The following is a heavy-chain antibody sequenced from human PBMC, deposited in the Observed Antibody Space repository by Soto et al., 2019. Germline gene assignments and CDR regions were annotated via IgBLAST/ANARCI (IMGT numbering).Heavy chain of an antibody. CDR1: GFSLSSSGVG. CDR3: IYRRAAYDYHGLDV. D-gene: IGHD6-25*01. Sequence: SGPTLVNPTQTLTLTCTFSGFSLSSSGVGVGWIRQPPGKSLEWLAVLYFNGDRRRSPSLENRLTITKDTSKNQVILTMTNMESVDTATYYCIYRRAAYDYHGLDVWGQGTTVTVSS. V-gene: IGHV2-5*01. CDR2: LYFNGDR. J-gene: IGHJ6*02.